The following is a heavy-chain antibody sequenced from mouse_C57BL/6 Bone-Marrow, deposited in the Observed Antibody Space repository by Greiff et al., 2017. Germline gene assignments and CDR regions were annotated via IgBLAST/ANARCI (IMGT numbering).Heavy chain of an antibody. CDR2: ISSGSSTI. Sequence: EVHRVESGGGLVKPGGSLKLSCAASGFTFSDYGMPWVRQAPEKGLEWVAYISSGSSTIYYADTVKGRFTISRANAKNTLFLQMTSLRSEDTAMYYCAKNYYGSSLYWYFDVWGTGTTVTVSS. CDR1: GFTFSDYG. V-gene: IGHV5-17*01. CDR3: AKNYYGSSLYWYFDV. J-gene: IGHJ1*03. D-gene: IGHD1-1*01.